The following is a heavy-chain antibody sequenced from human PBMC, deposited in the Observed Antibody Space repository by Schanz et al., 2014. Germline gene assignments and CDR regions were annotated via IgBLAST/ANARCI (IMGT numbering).Heavy chain of an antibody. V-gene: IGHV4-39*01. J-gene: IGHJ4*02. CDR1: GDSISSTSYY. D-gene: IGHD6-19*01. CDR3: ARLWGGWRIPDY. Sequence: QLQMQESGPGLVKPSETLSLTCSVSGDSISSTSYYWGWIRQPPGKGLEWIGSIYYSGSTYYNASLKSRVTIPVDPSKTQSSLKLTSVTAADSAVYYCARLWGGWRIPDYWGQGTLVTVSS. CDR2: IYYSGST.